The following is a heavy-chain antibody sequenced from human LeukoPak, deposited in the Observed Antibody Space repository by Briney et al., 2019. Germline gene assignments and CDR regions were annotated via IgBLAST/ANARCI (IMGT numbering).Heavy chain of an antibody. Sequence: ASVKVSCKASGGTFSSYAISWVRQAPGQGLEWMGRIIPILGIANYAQKFQGRVTITADKSTSTAYMELSSLRSEDTAVYYCARVQWLVGYYYYYGMDVWGQGTTVTVSS. CDR3: ARVQWLVGYYYYYGMDV. V-gene: IGHV1-69*04. CDR2: IIPILGIA. CDR1: GGTFSSYA. J-gene: IGHJ6*02. D-gene: IGHD6-19*01.